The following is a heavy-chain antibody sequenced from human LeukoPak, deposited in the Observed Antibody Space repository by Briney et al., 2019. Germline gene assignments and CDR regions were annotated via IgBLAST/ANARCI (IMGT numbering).Heavy chain of an antibody. Sequence: PGGSLRLSCAASGFTFSSYSMNWVRQAPGKGLEWVSSIISISTYIYYADSVKGRFTISRDNAKNSLYLLMNRLRAEDTAVYYCARDWYDNSDAFDIWGQGTMVIVSS. J-gene: IGHJ3*02. CDR1: GFTFSSYS. CDR3: ARDWYDNSDAFDI. D-gene: IGHD3-9*01. V-gene: IGHV3-21*01. CDR2: IISISTYI.